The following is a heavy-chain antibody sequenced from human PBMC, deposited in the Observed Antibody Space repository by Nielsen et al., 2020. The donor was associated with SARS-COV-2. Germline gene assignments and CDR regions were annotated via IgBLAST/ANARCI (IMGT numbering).Heavy chain of an antibody. CDR1: GFTFCSSW. CDR3: AKVPVRYYDSSAHPDY. Sequence: SLKISCAASGFTFCSSWMHWVCQAPEKGLEWVADIKCDGSEKYYVASVKGRLTISRDNAKNSLYLQVNSLRAEDTALYYCAKVPVRYYDSSAHPDYWGQGTLVTVSS. V-gene: IGHV3-52*01. J-gene: IGHJ4*02. D-gene: IGHD3-22*01. CDR2: IKCDGSEK.